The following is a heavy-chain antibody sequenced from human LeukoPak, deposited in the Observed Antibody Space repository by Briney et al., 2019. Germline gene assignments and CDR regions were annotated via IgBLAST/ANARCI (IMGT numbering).Heavy chain of an antibody. CDR1: GFIFSNYG. J-gene: IGHJ4*02. CDR3: AKDQGPLYGDLEYYLDY. V-gene: IGHV3-30*18. CDR2: TSFDGSTK. Sequence: QPGRSLGLSCAASGFIFSNYGMHWVRQAPGKGLEWVTVTSFDGSTKYYADSVKGRFTISRDNSKNTVYLQMSSLRTEDAAVYYCAKDQGPLYGDLEYYLDYWGQGTLVTVSS. D-gene: IGHD4-17*01.